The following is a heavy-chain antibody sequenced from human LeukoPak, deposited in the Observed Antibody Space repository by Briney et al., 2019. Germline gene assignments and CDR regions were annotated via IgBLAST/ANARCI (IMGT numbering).Heavy chain of an antibody. V-gene: IGHV3-9*01. Sequence: PGGSLRLSCAASGFTFDDYAMHWVRQAPGKGLEWVSGISWNSGSIGYADSVKGRFTISRDNAKNSLYLQMNSLRAEDTALYYCAKDAHHYYDSSGFDYWGQGTLVTVSS. CDR1: GFTFDDYA. CDR3: AKDAHHYYDSSGFDY. CDR2: ISWNSGSI. J-gene: IGHJ4*02. D-gene: IGHD3-22*01.